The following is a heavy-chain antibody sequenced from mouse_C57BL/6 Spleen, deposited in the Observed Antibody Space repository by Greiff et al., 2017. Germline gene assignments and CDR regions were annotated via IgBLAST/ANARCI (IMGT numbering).Heavy chain of an antibody. CDR1: GYTFTSYW. V-gene: IGHV1-72*01. CDR2: IDPNSGCT. CDR3: DCATGGSGIDY. D-gene: IGHD1-1*01. J-gene: IGHJ4*01. Sequence: QVQLQQPGAELVKPGASVKLSCKASGYTFTSYWMHWVKQRPGRGLEWIGQIDPNSGCTTYNEKFKSKATLPVDKHSSTTYRLLRRLTSEDSEVSYCDCATGGSGIDYWGQGTSVTVSS.